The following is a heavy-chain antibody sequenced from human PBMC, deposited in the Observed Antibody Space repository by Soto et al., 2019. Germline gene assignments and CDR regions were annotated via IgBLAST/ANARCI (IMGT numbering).Heavy chain of an antibody. CDR2: IKKKTDGGTA. CDR3: RTQWLD. Sequence: KSGGSLRLSCAASGFTFSNAWMSWVRQAPGKGLEWLGRIKKKTDGGTADYAAPVKGRFTISRDDSKNTLYLQMNSLKTEDTAVYYCRTQWLDWGQGTLVTVSS. V-gene: IGHV3-15*01. D-gene: IGHD6-19*01. J-gene: IGHJ4*02. CDR1: GFTFSNAW.